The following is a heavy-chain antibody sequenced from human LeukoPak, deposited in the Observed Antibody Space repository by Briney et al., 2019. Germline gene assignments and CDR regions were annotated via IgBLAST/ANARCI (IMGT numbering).Heavy chain of an antibody. J-gene: IGHJ3*02. CDR3: ARDLFDYGYDACDI. CDR2: ISHSGTT. D-gene: IGHD4-17*01. Sequence: NPSQTLSLTCTVSGGSISSGGYYWSWIRQPPGKGLEWIGYISHSGTTYYNPSLRSGVTISVDRSKNQFSLRLSSVTAADTAVYYCARDLFDYGYDACDIWGQGTMVTVSS. CDR1: GGSISSGGYY. V-gene: IGHV4-30-2*01.